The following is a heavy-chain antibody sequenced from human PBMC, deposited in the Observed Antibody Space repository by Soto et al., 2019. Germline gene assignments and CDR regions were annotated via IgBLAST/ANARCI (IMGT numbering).Heavy chain of an antibody. D-gene: IGHD6-19*01. Sequence: QVQLQESGPGLVKPSETLSLTCTVSGGSVSSGSYYWSWIRQPPGKGLEWLGYIYYSGSTNYNPSPKSRVTLSVDTSKNQFSLKLSSVTAADTAVYYCARGIEGWYQGRYYYGMDVWGQGTTVTVSS. CDR2: IYYSGST. J-gene: IGHJ6*02. CDR1: GGSVSSGSYY. CDR3: ARGIEGWYQGRYYYGMDV. V-gene: IGHV4-61*01.